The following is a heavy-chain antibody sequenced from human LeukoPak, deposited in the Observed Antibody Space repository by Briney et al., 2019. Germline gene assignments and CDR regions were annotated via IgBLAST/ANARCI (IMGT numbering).Heavy chain of an antibody. V-gene: IGHV3-7*03. CDR2: IKDDGSEE. CDR1: GFNFNNYW. J-gene: IGHJ4*02. D-gene: IGHD1-26*01. CDR3: ASGGSYYYFDY. Sequence: GGSLRLSCAASGFNFNNYWMSWLRQAPGKGLEWVANIKDDGSEEYYVDSVKGRFTISRDNAKNSLYLQMNSLRAEDTAVYYCASGGSYYYFDYWGQGTLVTVSS.